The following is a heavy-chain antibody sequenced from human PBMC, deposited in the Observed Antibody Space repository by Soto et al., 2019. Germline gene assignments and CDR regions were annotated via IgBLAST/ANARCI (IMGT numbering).Heavy chain of an antibody. D-gene: IGHD5-18*01. V-gene: IGHV3-30*03. Sequence: QAHLVESGGGVVQPGRSLRLSCAASGFTFTSYGMHWVRKAPGTRLEWVAVISYDGGLQHYADSVKGRFTISRDNSKNMVLLQMNGLRAEDTAVYYCVSDRGYGHASVPYSWGQGTLVSVSS. J-gene: IGHJ4*02. CDR1: GFTFTSYG. CDR3: VSDRGYGHASVPYS. CDR2: ISYDGGLQ.